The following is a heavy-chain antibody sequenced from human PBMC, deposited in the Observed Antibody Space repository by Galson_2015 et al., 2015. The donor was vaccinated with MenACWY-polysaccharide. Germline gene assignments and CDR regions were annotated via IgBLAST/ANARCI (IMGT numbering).Heavy chain of an antibody. CDR1: GFTFSSYA. Sequence: SLRLSCAASGFTFSSYAIHWVRQAPGKGLEWVAVISYDGINKYYADSVKGRFTISRDNSKYTVYLQMNSLRADDTTVYYCARDYCDRITCSGMDVWGQGTTLTVSS. D-gene: IGHD2/OR15-2a*01. CDR2: ISYDGINK. CDR3: ARDYCDRITCSGMDV. J-gene: IGHJ6*02. V-gene: IGHV3-30-3*01.